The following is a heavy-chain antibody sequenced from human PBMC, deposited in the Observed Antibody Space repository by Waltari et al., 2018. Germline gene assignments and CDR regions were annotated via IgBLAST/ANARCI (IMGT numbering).Heavy chain of an antibody. CDR1: GGSITTNRHY. D-gene: IGHD5-12*01. CDR2: ISYNGAT. J-gene: IGHJ3*01. Sequence: QLQLQESGPGLVKPSETVSLTCSVSGGSITTNRHYWGWIRRSPGQGLEWIGTISYNGATYSSPSLKSRITMSRDTSKNQLSLTLGFVTAADTAVYYCATYIGASVGTAAFDVWGQGTMVTVSS. CDR3: ATYIGASVGTAAFDV. V-gene: IGHV4-39*01.